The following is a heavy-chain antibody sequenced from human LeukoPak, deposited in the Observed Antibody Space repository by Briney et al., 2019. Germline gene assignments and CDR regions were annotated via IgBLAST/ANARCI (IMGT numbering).Heavy chain of an antibody. Sequence: GRSLRLSCAASGFTFSSYGMHWVRQAPGKGLEWVAVIWYDGSNKYYADSVKGRFTISRDNSKNTLYLQMNSLRAEDTAVYYCARDLNPLELGYYWGQGTLVTVSS. V-gene: IGHV3-33*01. J-gene: IGHJ4*02. CDR3: ARDLNPLELGYY. CDR1: GFTFSSYG. CDR2: IWYDGSNK. D-gene: IGHD1-1*01.